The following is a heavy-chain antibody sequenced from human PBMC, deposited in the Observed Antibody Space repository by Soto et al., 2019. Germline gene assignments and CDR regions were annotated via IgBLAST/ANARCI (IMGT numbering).Heavy chain of an antibody. CDR1: GLTFNTFE. CDR3: VKGGWLDF. Sequence: EVQLLESGGGLVQPGGSLRLSCAASGLTFNTFEMSWVRQAPGRGLEWVSFISDDGSRTYYADAVKGRVTISRDNSKYTLYCQMNSLTVEDTAVYACVKGGWLDFWGQGTLVTVSS. J-gene: IGHJ5*01. CDR2: ISDDGSRT. D-gene: IGHD3-16*01. V-gene: IGHV3-23*01.